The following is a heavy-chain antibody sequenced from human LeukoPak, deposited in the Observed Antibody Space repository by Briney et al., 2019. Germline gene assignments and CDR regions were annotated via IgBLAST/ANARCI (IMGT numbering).Heavy chain of an antibody. CDR3: AKTRYYDSRDYMDV. V-gene: IGHV3-30*18. J-gene: IGHJ6*03. Sequence: GGSLRLSCAASGFTFSSYGMYWVRQAPGKGLEWVAVISYDGSNKYYADSVKGRFTISRDNSKNTLYLQMNSLRAEDTAVYYCAKTRYYDSRDYMDVWGKGTTVTVSS. CDR1: GFTFSSYG. D-gene: IGHD3-22*01. CDR2: ISYDGSNK.